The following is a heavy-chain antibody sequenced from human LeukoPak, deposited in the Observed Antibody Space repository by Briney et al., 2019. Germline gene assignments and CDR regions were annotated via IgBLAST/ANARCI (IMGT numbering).Heavy chain of an antibody. V-gene: IGHV1-8*01. Sequence: GASVKVSCKASGYSFTSYDINWVRQAAGQGLEWMGWMNPNSGNTGYAQKFQGRVTMTRNTSINTAYMELSSLRSEDTAVYYCARDNGYRTPHYFDYWGQGTLVTVSS. D-gene: IGHD5-18*01. CDR3: ARDNGYRTPHYFDY. J-gene: IGHJ4*02. CDR1: GYSFTSYD. CDR2: MNPNSGNT.